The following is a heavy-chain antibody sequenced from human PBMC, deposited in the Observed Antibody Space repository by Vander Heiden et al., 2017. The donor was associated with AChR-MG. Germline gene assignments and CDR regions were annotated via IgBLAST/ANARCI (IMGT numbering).Heavy chain of an antibody. J-gene: IGHJ6*02. CDR2: MNPNSGNT. Sequence: QVQLVQSGAEVKKPGASVKVSCKASGYTFTSYDIKWVRQATGQGLEWMGWMNPNSGNTGYAQKFQGRVTMTRNTSISTAYMELSSLRSEDTAVYYCARGSTGDIGGGVAADGMDVWGQGTTVTVSS. V-gene: IGHV1-8*01. D-gene: IGHD2-15*01. CDR3: ARGSTGDIGGGVAADGMDV. CDR1: GYTFTSYD.